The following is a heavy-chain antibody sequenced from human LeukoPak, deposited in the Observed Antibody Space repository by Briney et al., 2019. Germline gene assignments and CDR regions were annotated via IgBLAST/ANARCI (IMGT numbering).Heavy chain of an antibody. Sequence: SETLSLTCTVSGGSISSGDYYWSWIRQPPGKGLEWIGYIYYSGSTYYNPSLKSRVTISVDTSKNQFSLKLSSVTAADTAVYYCARGYGSGSYYRPYYYMDVWGKGTTVTVSS. V-gene: IGHV4-30-4*08. CDR1: GGSISSGDYY. CDR2: IYYSGST. CDR3: ARGYGSGSYYRPYYYMDV. D-gene: IGHD3-10*01. J-gene: IGHJ6*03.